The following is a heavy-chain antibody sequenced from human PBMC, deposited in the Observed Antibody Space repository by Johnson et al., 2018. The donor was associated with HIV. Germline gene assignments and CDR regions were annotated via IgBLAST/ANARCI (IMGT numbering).Heavy chain of an antibody. J-gene: IGHJ3*02. CDR2: ISWNSGSI. CDR3: AKDTLGYSSSRAAFDI. CDR1: GFTFDDYA. Sequence: VQLVESGGGVVRPGGSLRLSCAASGFTFDDYAMHWVRQAPGKGLEWVSGISWNSGSIGYADSVKGRFTISRDNAKNSLYLQMNSLRAEDTALYYCAKDTLGYSSSRAAFDIWGQGTMVTVSS. V-gene: IGHV3-9*01. D-gene: IGHD6-6*01.